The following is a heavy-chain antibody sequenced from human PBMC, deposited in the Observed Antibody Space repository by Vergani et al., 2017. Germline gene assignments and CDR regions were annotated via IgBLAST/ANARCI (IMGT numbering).Heavy chain of an antibody. Sequence: QVQLQQWGAGLLKPSETLSLTCAVYGGSFSGYYWSWIRQPPGKGLEWIGEINHSGSTNYNPSLKSRVTISVDTSKNQFSLKLSSVTAADTAVYYCAREEIAAAGPPYFDYWGQGTLVTVSS. J-gene: IGHJ4*02. CDR2: INHSGST. V-gene: IGHV4-34*01. CDR3: AREEIAAAGPPYFDY. D-gene: IGHD6-13*01. CDR1: GGSFSGYY.